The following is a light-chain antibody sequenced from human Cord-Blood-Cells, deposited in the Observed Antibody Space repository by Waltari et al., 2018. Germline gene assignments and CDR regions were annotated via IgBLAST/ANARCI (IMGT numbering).Light chain of an antibody. CDR3: CSYAGSSTFVV. Sequence: QSALTQPASVSGSPGQSITISCTGTSSDVGSYNLVSWYHQHPGKAPKLMIYEGSQRPSGVSNRFSGSKSGNTASLTISGLQAEDEADYYCCSYAGSSTFVVFGGGTKLTVL. J-gene: IGLJ2*01. CDR1: SSDVGSYNL. V-gene: IGLV2-23*03. CDR2: EGS.